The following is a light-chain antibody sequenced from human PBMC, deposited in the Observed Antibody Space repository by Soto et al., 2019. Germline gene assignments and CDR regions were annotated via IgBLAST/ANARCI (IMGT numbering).Light chain of an antibody. CDR3: QQYYSTPPT. CDR2: WAS. J-gene: IGKJ1*01. CDR1: QSVLYSSNNKNY. V-gene: IGKV4-1*01. Sequence: DIVMTQSPDSLAVSLGERATINCKSSQSVLYSSNNKNYLAWYQQKPGQPPKLLIYWASTRESGVPDRFSGSGSGTDFTLTISSLQAEDVAVYYFQQYYSTPPTFCQGTKVEIK.